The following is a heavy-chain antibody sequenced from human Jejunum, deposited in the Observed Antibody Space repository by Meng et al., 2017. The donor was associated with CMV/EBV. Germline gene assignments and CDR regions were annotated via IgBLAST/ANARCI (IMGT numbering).Heavy chain of an antibody. J-gene: IGHJ4*02. Sequence: GFTFSSYAMHWVRQAPGKGLEWVAVISYDGSNKYYADSVKGRFTISRDNSKNTLYLQMNSLRPEDMAVYYCAIERGQQLVLFYFDYWGQGTLVTVSS. CDR3: AIERGQQLVLFYFDY. D-gene: IGHD6-13*01. CDR1: GFTFSSYA. V-gene: IGHV3-30-3*01. CDR2: ISYDGSNK.